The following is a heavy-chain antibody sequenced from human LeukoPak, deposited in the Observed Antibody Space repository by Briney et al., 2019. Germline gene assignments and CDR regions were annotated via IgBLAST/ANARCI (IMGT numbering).Heavy chain of an antibody. J-gene: IGHJ6*02. CDR1: GYTFTSYG. CDR2: ISAYNGNT. CDR3: ARALKQQLVRFYYGMDV. D-gene: IGHD6-13*01. Sequence: ASVKVSCKASGYTFTSYGISWVRQAPGQGLEWMGWISAYNGNTNYAQKLQGRVTMTTDTSTSTAYMELRSLRSDDTAVYYCARALKQQLVRFYYGMDVWGQGTTVTVSS. V-gene: IGHV1-18*01.